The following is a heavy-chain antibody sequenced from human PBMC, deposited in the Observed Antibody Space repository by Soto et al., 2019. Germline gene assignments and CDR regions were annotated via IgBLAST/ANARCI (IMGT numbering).Heavy chain of an antibody. D-gene: IGHD5-18*01. CDR1: GFTFSSYA. CDR2: ISSNGGST. J-gene: IGHJ4*02. V-gene: IGHV3-64D*06. Sequence: AGGSLRLSCSASGFTFSSYAMHWVRQAPGKGLEYVSAISSNGGSTYYADSVKGRFTISRDNSKNTLYLQMSSLRAEDTAVYYCVKDLDKIQLWLLFDYWGQGTLVTVSS. CDR3: VKDLDKIQLWLLFDY.